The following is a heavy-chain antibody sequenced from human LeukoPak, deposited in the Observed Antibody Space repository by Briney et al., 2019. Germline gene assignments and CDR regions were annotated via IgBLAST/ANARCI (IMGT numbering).Heavy chain of an antibody. CDR3: ARADGAKTDY. D-gene: IGHD3-16*01. Sequence: SETLSLTCAVYGGSLSGYYWSWIRQPPGKGLEWIGEINHSGSTNYNPSLKSRVTISVDTSKNQFSLKLSSVTAADTAVYYCARADGAKTDYWGQGTLVTVSS. V-gene: IGHV4-34*01. J-gene: IGHJ4*02. CDR1: GGSLSGYY. CDR2: INHSGST.